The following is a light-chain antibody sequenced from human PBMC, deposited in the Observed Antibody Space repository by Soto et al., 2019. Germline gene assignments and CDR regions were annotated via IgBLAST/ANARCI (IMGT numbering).Light chain of an antibody. CDR2: WAS. V-gene: IGKV1-5*03. CDR3: QQYKGYPRT. J-gene: IGKJ1*01. CDR1: QNIDRW. Sequence: TQSPSTLSASVGDRVTITCRASQNIDRWLAWYQQKPGKAPKFLIYWASSLESGVPSRFSGSGSGTEFTLTISSLQPDDFATYYCQQYKGYPRTFGQGTKVEIK.